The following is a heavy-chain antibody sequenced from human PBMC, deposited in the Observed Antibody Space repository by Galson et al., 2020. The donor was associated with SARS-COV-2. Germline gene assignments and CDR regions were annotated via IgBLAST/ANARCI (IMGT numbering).Heavy chain of an antibody. CDR1: GFSLSTSGVG. D-gene: IGHD3-9*01. CDR2: IYWNDDK. V-gene: IGHV2-5*01. CDR3: ALSPYDMLSVYPWNYLDY. J-gene: IGHJ4*02. Sequence: SGPTLVKPTQTLTLTCTFSGFSLSTSGVGVGWIRQPPGQALEWLALIYWNDDKRYSPSLKSRLTITKDTSKNQVVLTMTNMDPVDTATYYCALSPYDMLSVYPWNYLDYWGQGTLVTVSS.